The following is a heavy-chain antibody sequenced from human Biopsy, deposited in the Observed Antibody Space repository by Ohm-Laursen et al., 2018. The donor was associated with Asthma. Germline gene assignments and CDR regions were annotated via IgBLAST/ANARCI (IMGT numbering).Heavy chain of an antibody. CDR1: GFTFSSYC. Sequence: SLRLSCAASGFTFSSYCMSWVRQAPGKGLEWVANIKHDGTEKNHVDSLKGRFTISRDNAKNSLYLQMNSLRAEDTAVYYCARTFHFWSPYHAEHYQLWGQGTLVTVPS. CDR3: ARTFHFWSPYHAEHYQL. J-gene: IGHJ1*01. D-gene: IGHD3-3*02. CDR2: IKHDGTEK. V-gene: IGHV3-7*01.